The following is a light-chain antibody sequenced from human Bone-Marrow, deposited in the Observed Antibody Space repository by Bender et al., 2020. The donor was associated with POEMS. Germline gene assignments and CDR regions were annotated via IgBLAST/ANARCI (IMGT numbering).Light chain of an antibody. CDR1: SLRSYY. V-gene: IGLV3-19*01. Sequence: SSELTQDPAVSVALGQTVRITCQGDSLRSYYVSWYQQKPGQAPVVVIYGKNNRPSGIPDRFSGSSSGNTASLTITGAQAEDEADYYCNSRDSSVSPLLFGGGTKVTVL. J-gene: IGLJ2*01. CDR2: GKN. CDR3: NSRDSSVSPLL.